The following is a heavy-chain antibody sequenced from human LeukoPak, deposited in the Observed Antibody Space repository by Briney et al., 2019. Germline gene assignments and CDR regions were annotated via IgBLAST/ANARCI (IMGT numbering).Heavy chain of an antibody. V-gene: IGHV4-59*08. CDR1: GGSISSYY. J-gene: IGHJ4*02. D-gene: IGHD3-3*01. CDR2: IYYSGST. CDR3: ARLPIFGVVRGDY. Sequence: PSETLSLACTVSGGSISSYYWSWIRQPPGKGLEWIGYIYYSGSTNYNPSLKSRVTISVDTSKNQFSLKLSSVTAADTAVYYCARLPIFGVVRGDYWGQGTLVTVSS.